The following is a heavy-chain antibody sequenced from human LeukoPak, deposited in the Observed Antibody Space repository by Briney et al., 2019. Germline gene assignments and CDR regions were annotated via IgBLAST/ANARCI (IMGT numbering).Heavy chain of an antibody. CDR1: GFTFSNYA. J-gene: IGHJ6*02. D-gene: IGHD3-22*01. Sequence: GGSLRLSCVASGFTFSNYAMHWVRQAPGKGLEWVAVISYDGRNKYYADSADSVKGRFTISRDNSKSTLYLQMNSLRAEDTAVYYCAREGGSSGYYFYYYGMDVWGQGTTVTVSS. V-gene: IGHV3-30*04. CDR3: AREGGSSGYYFYYYGMDV. CDR2: ISYDGRNK.